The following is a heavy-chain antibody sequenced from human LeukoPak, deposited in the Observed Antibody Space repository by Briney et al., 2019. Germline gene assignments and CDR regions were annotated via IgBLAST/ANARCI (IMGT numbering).Heavy chain of an antibody. J-gene: IGHJ5*02. Sequence: GGSLRLSCAASGFTVSSNYMNWVRQAPGKGLEWVSVIYSGGSTYYTDSVKGRFTISRDNSKNTLYLQMNSLRVEDTAVYYCACGGDYNWFDPWGQGTLVTVSS. CDR3: ACGGDYNWFDP. CDR1: GFTVSSNY. D-gene: IGHD2-21*02. CDR2: IYSGGST. V-gene: IGHV3-66*01.